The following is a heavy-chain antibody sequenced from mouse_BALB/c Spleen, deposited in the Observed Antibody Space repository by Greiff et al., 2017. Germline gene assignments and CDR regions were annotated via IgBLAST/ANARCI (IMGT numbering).Heavy chain of an antibody. CDR2: IYPGSGST. CDR1: GYTFTSYW. V-gene: IGHV1S22*01. Sequence: LQQPGSELVRPGASVKLSCKASGYTFTSYWMHWVKQRPGQGLEWIGNIYPGSGSTNYDEKFKSKATLTVDTSSSTAYMQLSSLTSEDSAVYYCTSPYRYDYAMDYWGQGTSVTVSS. D-gene: IGHD2-14*01. CDR3: TSPYRYDYAMDY. J-gene: IGHJ4*01.